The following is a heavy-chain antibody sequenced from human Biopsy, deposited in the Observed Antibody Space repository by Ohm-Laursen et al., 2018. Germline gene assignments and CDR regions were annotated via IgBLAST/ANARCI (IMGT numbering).Heavy chain of an antibody. V-gene: IGHV4-4*07. J-gene: IGHJ3*01. CDR2: IYPGGST. Sequence: TLSLTCDVSGSDINNYHWSWIRQPAGKGLEWIGRIYPGGSTNYNPSLKSRVTMSVDTSKKQLSLRLRSVTAADTAMYYCASVVLGPTNDAFDLWGQGTMVVVSS. D-gene: IGHD3-22*01. CDR3: ASVVLGPTNDAFDL. CDR1: GSDINNYH.